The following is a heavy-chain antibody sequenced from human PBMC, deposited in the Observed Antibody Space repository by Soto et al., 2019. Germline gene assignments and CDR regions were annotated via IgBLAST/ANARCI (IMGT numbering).Heavy chain of an antibody. V-gene: IGHV1-2*04. J-gene: IGHJ4*02. Sequence: ASVKVSCQASGYTFTGYYMHWVRQAPGQGLEWMGWINPNSGGTNYAQKFQGWVTMTRDTSISTAYMELSRLRSDDTAVYYCARDRRYYGSGSYLFDYWGQGTLVTVSS. CDR1: GYTFTGYY. D-gene: IGHD3-10*01. CDR3: ARDRRYYGSGSYLFDY. CDR2: INPNSGGT.